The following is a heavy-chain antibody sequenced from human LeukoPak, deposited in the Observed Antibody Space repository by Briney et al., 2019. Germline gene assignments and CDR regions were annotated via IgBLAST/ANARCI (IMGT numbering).Heavy chain of an antibody. Sequence: GSLRLSCAASGFTFSSYAMSWVRQAPGKGLEWVSAISGSGGSTYYADSVKGRFTISRDNSKKTLYLQINSLRAEDTAVYYCAKDQPVGYCSSTSCYIDYWGQGTLVTVSS. CDR1: GFTFSSYA. V-gene: IGHV3-23*01. J-gene: IGHJ4*02. CDR2: ISGSGGST. D-gene: IGHD2-2*02. CDR3: AKDQPVGYCSSTSCYIDY.